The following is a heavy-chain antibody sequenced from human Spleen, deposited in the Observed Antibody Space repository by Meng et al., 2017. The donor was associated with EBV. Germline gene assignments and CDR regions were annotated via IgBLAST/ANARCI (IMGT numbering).Heavy chain of an antibody. CDR1: GFTFSHYG. D-gene: IGHD2-15*01. CDR3: AKSRGWDLLAWLDS. V-gene: IGHV3-30*18. CDR2: ISHDGNSN. Sequence: VQVVESGGGVVQHGRSLSLSCTASGFTFSHYGMHWVRQAPGKGLEWVAVISHDGNSNYFADSVKGRFTITRDNSKNTLSLQMNSLRPEDTAVYYCAKSRGWDLLAWLDSWGHGTLVTVSS. J-gene: IGHJ5*01.